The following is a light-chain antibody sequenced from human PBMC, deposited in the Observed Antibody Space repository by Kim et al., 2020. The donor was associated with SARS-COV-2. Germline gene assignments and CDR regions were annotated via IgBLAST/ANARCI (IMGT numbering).Light chain of an antibody. Sequence: GQSITISGTGTSSDVGGYNDVSCYQQHPGKAPKLMIYDVSKRPSGVSNRFSGSKSGNTASLTISGLQAEDEADYYCSSYTSSSTLVFGGGTQLTVL. CDR3: SSYTSSSTLV. J-gene: IGLJ2*01. CDR2: DVS. CDR1: SSDVGGYND. V-gene: IGLV2-14*04.